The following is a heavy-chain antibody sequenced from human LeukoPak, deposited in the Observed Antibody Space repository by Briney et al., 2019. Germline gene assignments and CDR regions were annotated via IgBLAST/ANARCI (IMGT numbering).Heavy chain of an antibody. CDR2: ITWDGGTT. CDR3: ARDRTAEAGNDYYMGV. CDR1: GFTFDDYT. J-gene: IGHJ6*03. Sequence: SGGSLRLSCAASGFTFDDYTMHWVRQPPGKGLEWISLITWDGGTTYYADSVRDRFTISRDNSKNSLFLRMNSLRPEDTALYYCARDRTAEAGNDYYMGVWGNGTTVIVSS. D-gene: IGHD6-13*01. V-gene: IGHV3-43*01.